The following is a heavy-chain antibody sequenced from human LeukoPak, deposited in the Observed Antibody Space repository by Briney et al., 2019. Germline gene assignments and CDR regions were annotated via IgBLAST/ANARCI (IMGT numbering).Heavy chain of an antibody. D-gene: IGHD3-10*01. CDR1: GYTFTGYY. CDR2: INPNSGGT. Sequence: ASVTVSCKASGYTFTGYYMHWVRQAPGQGLEWMGWINPNSGGTNYAQKFQGRVTMTRDTSISTAYMELSRLRSDDTAVYYCARDRSDMVRGDPVYYMDVWGKGTTVTDSS. CDR3: ARDRSDMVRGDPVYYMDV. V-gene: IGHV1-2*02. J-gene: IGHJ6*03.